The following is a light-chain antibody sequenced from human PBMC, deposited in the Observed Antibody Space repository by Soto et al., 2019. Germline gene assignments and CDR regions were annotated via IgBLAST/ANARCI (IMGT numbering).Light chain of an antibody. V-gene: IGLV2-14*01. J-gene: IGLJ2*01. Sequence: QSALTQPASVSGSPGQSITISCSGTISDFVLYNYVSWYQQHPGKAPKLMIYGVNNRPSGVSNRFSGSKSGNTASLTISGLQADDEADYYCQSYDSSLSGSKVVFGGGTKVTVL. CDR2: GVN. CDR1: ISDFVLYNY. CDR3: QSYDSSLSGSKVV.